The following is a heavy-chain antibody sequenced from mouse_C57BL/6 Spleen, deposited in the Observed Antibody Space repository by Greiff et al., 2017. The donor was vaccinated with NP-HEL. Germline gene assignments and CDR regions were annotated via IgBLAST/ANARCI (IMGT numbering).Heavy chain of an antibody. CDR2: IDPSDSET. CDR3: ARGGMVTSYYNAMDY. CDR1: GYTFTSYW. V-gene: IGHV1-52*01. D-gene: IGHD2-3*01. Sequence: QVQLQQPGAELVRPGSSVKLSCKASGYTFTSYWMHWVKQRPIQGLEWIGNIDPSDSETHYNQKFKDKATLTVDKSSSTAYMQLSSLTSEDSAVYYCARGGMVTSYYNAMDYWGQGTSVTVSS. J-gene: IGHJ4*01.